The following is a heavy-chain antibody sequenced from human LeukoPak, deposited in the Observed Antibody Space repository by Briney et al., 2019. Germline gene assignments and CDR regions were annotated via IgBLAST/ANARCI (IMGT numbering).Heavy chain of an antibody. J-gene: IGHJ5*02. CDR1: GYSISSGYY. CDR3: ASFRYCSSTSCYGGRKGGWFDP. CDR2: IYHSGST. V-gene: IGHV4-38-2*02. D-gene: IGHD2-2*01. Sequence: PSETLSLTCTVSGYSISSGYYWGWIRQPPGKGLEWIGSIYHSGSTYYNPSLKSRVTISVDTSKNQFSLKLSSVTAADTAVYYCASFRYCSSTSCYGGRKGGWFDPWGQGTLVTVSS.